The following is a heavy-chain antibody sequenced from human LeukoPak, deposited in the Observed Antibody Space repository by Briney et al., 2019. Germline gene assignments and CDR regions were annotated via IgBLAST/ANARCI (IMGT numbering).Heavy chain of an antibody. CDR1: GGSISSYY. J-gene: IGHJ4*02. CDR3: ARHSGSSPHYFDY. D-gene: IGHD1-26*01. V-gene: IGHV4-59*08. CDR2: IYYSGST. Sequence: SETLSLTCTVSGGSISSYYWSWPRQPPGKGLEWLGFIYYSGSTHYKSSLKSRVTISVDTSKNQFSLRLSSVTAADTAVYYCARHSGSSPHYFDYWGQGTLVTVSS.